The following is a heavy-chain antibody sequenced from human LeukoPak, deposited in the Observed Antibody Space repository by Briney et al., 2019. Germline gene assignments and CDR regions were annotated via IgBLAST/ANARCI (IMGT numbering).Heavy chain of an antibody. V-gene: IGHV3-7*01. D-gene: IGHD3-10*01. CDR2: IKQDGSEK. CDR1: GFTFSRHW. J-gene: IGHJ6*02. CDR3: ARSYYDSGTSYGMDV. Sequence: PGGSLRLSCAVSGFTFSRHWMSWVRQAPGKGLEWLANIKQDGSEKYYVDSVEGRFTISRDNAKNSLYLQMNSLRAEDTAVYYCARSYYDSGTSYGMDVWGQGTTVTVSS.